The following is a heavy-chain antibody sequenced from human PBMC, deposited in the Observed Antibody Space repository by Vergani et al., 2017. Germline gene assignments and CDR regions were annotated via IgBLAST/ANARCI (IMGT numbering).Heavy chain of an antibody. D-gene: IGHD5-12*01. J-gene: IGHJ6*02. V-gene: IGHV3-23*01. CDR3: AKANPRNSGYDYLYYYHAMDV. Sequence: EVQLLESGGDLVQPGGSLRLSCAASGFTFNHYAMNWVRQAPGKGLEWVSGISGSGGRTYYAGSVKGRFTISRDSSKNTLYLQMNSLSAGDPAVYYCAKANPRNSGYDYLYYYHAMDVWGQGTTVTVSS. CDR2: ISGSGGRT. CDR1: GFTFNHYA.